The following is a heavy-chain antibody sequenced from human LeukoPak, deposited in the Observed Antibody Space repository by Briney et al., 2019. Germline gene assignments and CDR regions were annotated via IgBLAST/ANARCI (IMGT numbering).Heavy chain of an antibody. CDR2: ISGSGGST. V-gene: IGHV3-23*01. D-gene: IGHD6-19*01. J-gene: IGHJ4*02. CDR3: AKDRSYSSGWFDY. Sequence: PGGSLRLSCAASGFTFSSYAMSWVRQAPGKGLEWVSAISGSGGSTYYADSVKGRFTISRDNSKNTLYLQMNSLRAEDMAVYYCAKDRSYSSGWFDYWGQGTLVTVSS. CDR1: GFTFSSYA.